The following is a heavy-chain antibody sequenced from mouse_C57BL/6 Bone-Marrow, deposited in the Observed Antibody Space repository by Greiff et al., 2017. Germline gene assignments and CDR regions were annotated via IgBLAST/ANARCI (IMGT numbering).Heavy chain of an antibody. CDR1: GYTFTSYW. J-gene: IGHJ4*01. CDR3: ARRHAMDY. V-gene: IGHV1-59*01. Sequence: QVQLQQPGAELVRPGTSVKLSCKASGYTFTSYWMHWVKQRPGQGLEWIGVIDPSDSYTNYNQKFKGKATLTVDTSSSTAYMHLSSLTSEDSAVYYCARRHAMDYWGQGTSVTVSS. CDR2: IDPSDSYT.